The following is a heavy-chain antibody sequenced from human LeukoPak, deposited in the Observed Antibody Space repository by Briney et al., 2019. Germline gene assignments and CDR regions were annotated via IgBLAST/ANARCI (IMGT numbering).Heavy chain of an antibody. D-gene: IGHD1-20*01. CDR1: GFTFSSYA. V-gene: IGHV3-23*01. CDR3: AKALGYNWNPCDY. J-gene: IGHJ4*02. CDR2: ISDRGGGT. Sequence: GGSLRLSCAASGFTFSSYAMSWVRQAPGKGLEWVSGISDRGGGTYYADSVKGRFTISRDNSKNTLYLQMSSLRAEDTAVYYCAKALGYNWNPCDYWGQGTLVTVSS.